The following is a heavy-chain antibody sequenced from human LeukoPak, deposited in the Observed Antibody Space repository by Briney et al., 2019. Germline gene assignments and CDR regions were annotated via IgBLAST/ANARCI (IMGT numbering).Heavy chain of an antibody. D-gene: IGHD3-16*01. J-gene: IGHJ4*02. CDR3: ATDLPVWY. Sequence: ASVKVSCKASGYTFSAYFIHWVRQAPGQGLEWMGSINSNSGDTNYAETFQGRVTLTRDTSVNTAYMELSGLRSDDAAMYFCATDLPVWYWGQGTLVTVSS. CDR2: INSNSGDT. V-gene: IGHV1-2*02. CDR1: GYTFSAYF.